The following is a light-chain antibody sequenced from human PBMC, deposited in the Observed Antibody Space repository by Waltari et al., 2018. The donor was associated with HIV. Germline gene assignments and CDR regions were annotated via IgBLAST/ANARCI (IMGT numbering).Light chain of an antibody. V-gene: IGLV2-14*03. J-gene: IGLJ3*02. Sequence: QSDLTQPASVSGSPGQSVTISCTGTAAVIGGSNSVSWYPHHPGKAPKLIIFHVNNRPTGISSRFSGSKSGNTASLTISGLQTEDEADFYCSSYMDYGTLVFGGGTKLTVL. CDR1: AAVIGGSNS. CDR2: HVN. CDR3: SSYMDYGTLV.